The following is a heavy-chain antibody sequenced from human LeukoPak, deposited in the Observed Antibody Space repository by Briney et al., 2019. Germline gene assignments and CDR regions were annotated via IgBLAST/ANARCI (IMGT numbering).Heavy chain of an antibody. CDR3: ARDSSGYSFDY. Sequence: SETLSLTCTVSGGSISSGDYYWSWIRQPPGKGLEWIGFIYNSGSTYYNPSLKSRVTISVDTSKNQFSLKLSYVTAADTAVYYCARDSSGYSFDYWGQGTLVTVSS. CDR1: GGSISSGDYY. CDR2: IYNSGST. V-gene: IGHV4-30-4*01. D-gene: IGHD3-22*01. J-gene: IGHJ4*02.